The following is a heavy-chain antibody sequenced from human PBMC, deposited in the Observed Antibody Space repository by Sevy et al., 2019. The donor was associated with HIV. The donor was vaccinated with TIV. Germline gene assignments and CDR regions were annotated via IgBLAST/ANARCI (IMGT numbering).Heavy chain of an antibody. D-gene: IGHD2-2*01. CDR2: ISSSSSTI. J-gene: IGHJ6*02. V-gene: IGHV3-48*01. Sequence: GGSLRLSCAASGFTFSSYSMNWVRQAPGKGLEWVSYISSSSSTIYYADSVKGRFTISRDNAKNSLYLQMNNLRAEDTAVYYCARVFRCSSTSCYLGWDYHYGMDVWGQGTTVTVSS. CDR1: GFTFSSYS. CDR3: ARVFRCSSTSCYLGWDYHYGMDV.